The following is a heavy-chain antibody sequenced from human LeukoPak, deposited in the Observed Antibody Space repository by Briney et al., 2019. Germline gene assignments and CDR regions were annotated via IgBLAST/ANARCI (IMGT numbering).Heavy chain of an antibody. V-gene: IGHV3-23*01. CDR3: XXXRGXXXXXXGFDY. CDR1: GFTFRSSA. CDR2: ISSTGGST. Sequence: PGGSLRLSCAPSGFTFRSSAMNWVRQAPGKGLEWVSSISSTGGSTYYADSVKGRFTISRDNSKNTLYLQMNRLRADDTAVYFXXXXRGXXXXXXGFDYXXXGXRVTVS. J-gene: IGHJ4*02.